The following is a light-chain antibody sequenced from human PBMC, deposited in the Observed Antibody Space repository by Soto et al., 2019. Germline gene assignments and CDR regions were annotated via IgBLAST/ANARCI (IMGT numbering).Light chain of an antibody. CDR1: SSDVGGYNY. CDR2: DVR. J-gene: IGLJ2*01. V-gene: IGLV2-14*03. CDR3: SSYTSSSTLV. Sequence: QSALTQPASVSGSPGQSITISCTGTSSDVGGYNYVSWYQQHPAKAPRLMIYDVRNRPSGASNRFSGSKSGNTASLTISGLQAEDEADYYCSSYTSSSTLVFGGGTQLTVL.